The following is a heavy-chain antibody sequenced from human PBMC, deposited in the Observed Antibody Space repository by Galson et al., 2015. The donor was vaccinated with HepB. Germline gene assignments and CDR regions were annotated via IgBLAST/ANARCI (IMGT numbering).Heavy chain of an antibody. CDR3: TTDPVWWLRNYFDY. CDR1: GFTFSNAW. J-gene: IGHJ4*02. CDR2: IKSKTDGGTT. Sequence: SLRLSCAASGFTFSNAWMSWVRQAPGKGLEWVGRIKSKTDGGTTDYAAPVEDRFTISRDDSKNTLYLQMNSLKTEDTAVYYCTTDPVWWLRNYFDYWGQGTLVTVSS. D-gene: IGHD5-12*01. V-gene: IGHV3-15*01.